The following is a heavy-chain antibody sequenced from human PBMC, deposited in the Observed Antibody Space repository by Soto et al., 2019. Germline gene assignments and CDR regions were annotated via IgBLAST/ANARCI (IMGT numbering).Heavy chain of an antibody. J-gene: IGHJ1*01. D-gene: IGHD2-2*01. V-gene: IGHV3-30*03. CDR2: ISYDGSNK. CDR1: GFTFSSYV. CDR3: AGLRSTSFPTPKYFQH. Sequence: QVQLVESGGGVVQPGRSLRLSCAASGFTFSSYVMHWVRQAPGKGLEWVAVISYDGSNKYYADSEKGRFTISRDNSKNTLYLQMNSLRAEDTAVYYCAGLRSTSFPTPKYFQHWGQGTLVTVSS.